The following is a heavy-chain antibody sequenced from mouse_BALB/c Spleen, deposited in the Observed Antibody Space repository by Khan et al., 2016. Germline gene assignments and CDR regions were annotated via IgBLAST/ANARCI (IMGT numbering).Heavy chain of an antibody. CDR2: IDPANGNT. CDR3: ARTPYDYDVGFAY. D-gene: IGHD2-4*01. J-gene: IGHJ3*01. V-gene: IGHV14-3*02. CDR1: GFNIKDTY. Sequence: VQLQQSGAELVKPGASVKLSCTASGFNIKDTYMHWVKQRPEQGLEWIGRIDPANGNTKYDPKFQGKATIKADKSSNKAYLQLSRLTSGDTAVFYCARTPYDYDVGFAYWGQGTLVTVSA.